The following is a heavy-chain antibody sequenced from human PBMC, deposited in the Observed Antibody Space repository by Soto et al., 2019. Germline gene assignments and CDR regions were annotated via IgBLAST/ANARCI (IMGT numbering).Heavy chain of an antibody. V-gene: IGHV4-61*01. J-gene: IGHJ5*02. Sequence: SETLSLICTVSGGSVSSGSYHWSWIRQPPGKGLEWIGYIYYSGSTNYNPSLKSRVTISVDTSKNQFSLKLSSVTAADTAEYYCARVMVRGNWFDPWGQGTLVTVSS. CDR2: IYYSGST. D-gene: IGHD3-10*01. CDR3: ARVMVRGNWFDP. CDR1: GGSVSSGSYH.